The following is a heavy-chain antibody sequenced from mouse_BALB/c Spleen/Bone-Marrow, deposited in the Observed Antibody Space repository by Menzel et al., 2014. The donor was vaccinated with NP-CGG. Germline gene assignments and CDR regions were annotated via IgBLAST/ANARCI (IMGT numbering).Heavy chain of an antibody. CDR2: ISSGSSTI. V-gene: IGHV5-17*02. CDR1: GFTFSSFG. Sequence: EVQLVESGGGLVQPGGSRKLSCAASGFTFSSFGMHWVRQALERGLEWVAYISSGSSTIFYADTVKGRFTISRDNPKNTLFLQMTSLRSEDTAMYYCARGGNWEDFDYWGQGTTLTVSS. J-gene: IGHJ2*01. CDR3: ARGGNWEDFDY. D-gene: IGHD4-1*01.